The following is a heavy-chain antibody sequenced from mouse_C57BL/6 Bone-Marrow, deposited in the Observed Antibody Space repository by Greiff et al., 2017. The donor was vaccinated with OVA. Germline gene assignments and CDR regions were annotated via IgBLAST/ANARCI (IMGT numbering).Heavy chain of an antibody. CDR2: IYPRDGST. V-gene: IGHV1-85*01. J-gene: IGHJ4*01. CDR3: ATSSYDAMDY. Sequence: VMLVESGPELVKPGASVKLSCKASGYTFTSYDINWVQQRPGQGLEWIGWIYPRDGSTKYNEKFKGKATLTVDTSSSTAYMELHSLTSEDSAVYFCATSSYDAMDYWGQGTSVTVSS. D-gene: IGHD1-1*01. CDR1: GYTFTSYD.